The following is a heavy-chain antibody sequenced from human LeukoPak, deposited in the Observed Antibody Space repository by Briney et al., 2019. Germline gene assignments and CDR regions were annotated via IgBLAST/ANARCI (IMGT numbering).Heavy chain of an antibody. V-gene: IGHV3-23*01. J-gene: IGHJ4*02. CDR2: ISGSGGST. D-gene: IGHD3-9*01. CDR3: AREVRYFALGDY. CDR1: GFTFSSYG. Sequence: PGGTLRLSCAASGFTFSSYGMSWVGQAPGKGLEWVSAISGSGGSTYYADSVKGRFTISRDNAKNSLYLQMNSLRAEDTAVYYCAREVRYFALGDYWGQGTLVTVSS.